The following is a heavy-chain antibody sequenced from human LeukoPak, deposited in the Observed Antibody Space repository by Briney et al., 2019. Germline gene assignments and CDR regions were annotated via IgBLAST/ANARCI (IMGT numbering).Heavy chain of an antibody. CDR3: ARGPGIAVAGTGY. CDR2: IYHSGST. J-gene: IGHJ4*02. V-gene: IGHV4-30-2*01. CDR1: GGSISSGGYS. D-gene: IGHD6-19*01. Sequence: PSQTLSLTCAVSGGSISSGGYSWSWIRQPPGKGLEWIGYIYHSGSTYYNPSLKSRVTISVDRPKNQFSLKLSSVTAADTAVYYCARGPGIAVAGTGYWGQGTLVTVSS.